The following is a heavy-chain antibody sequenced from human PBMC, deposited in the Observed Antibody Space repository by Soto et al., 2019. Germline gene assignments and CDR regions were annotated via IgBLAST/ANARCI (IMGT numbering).Heavy chain of an antibody. CDR1: GFTFSSYG. D-gene: IGHD4-17*01. V-gene: IGHV3-33*08. CDR3: ARAMTTVTTVTY. CDR2: IWYDGSNK. Sequence: PGGSLRLSCVASGFTFSSYGIHWVRHAPGKGLEWVAVIWYDGSNKYYADSVKGRFTISRDNSKNTLYLQMNSLRAEDTAVYYCARAMTTVTTVTYWGQGTLVTVSS. J-gene: IGHJ4*02.